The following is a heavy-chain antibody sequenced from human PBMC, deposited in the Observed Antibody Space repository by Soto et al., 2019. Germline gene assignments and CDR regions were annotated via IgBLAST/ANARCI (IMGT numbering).Heavy chain of an antibody. CDR1: GGSISSYY. CDR2: IYYSGST. J-gene: IGHJ5*02. CDR3: ARASMVTAISWFDP. Sequence: SETLSLTCTVSGGSISSYYWSWFRQPPGKGLEWIGYIYYSGSTNYNPSLKSRVTISVDTSKNQFSLKLSSVTAADTAVYYCARASMVTAISWFDPWGQGTLVT. D-gene: IGHD2-21*02. V-gene: IGHV4-59*01.